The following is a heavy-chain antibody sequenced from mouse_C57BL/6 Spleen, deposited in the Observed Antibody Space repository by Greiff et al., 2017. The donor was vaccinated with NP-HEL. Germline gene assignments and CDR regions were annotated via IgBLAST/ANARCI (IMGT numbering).Heavy chain of an antibody. CDR1: GYSFTGYY. CDR3: ARVDYDYDEYYFDY. D-gene: IGHD2-4*01. CDR2: INPSTGGT. J-gene: IGHJ2*01. V-gene: IGHV1-42*01. Sequence: EVQLQQSGPELVKPGASVKISCKASGYSFTGYYMNWVKQSPEKSLEWIGEINPSTGGTTYNQKFKAKATLTVDKSSSTAYMQLKSLTSEDSAVYYCARVDYDYDEYYFDYWGQGTTLTVSS.